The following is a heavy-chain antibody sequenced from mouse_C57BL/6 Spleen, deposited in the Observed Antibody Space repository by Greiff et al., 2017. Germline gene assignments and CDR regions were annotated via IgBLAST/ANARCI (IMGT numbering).Heavy chain of an antibody. CDR2: IDPSDSYT. Sequence: QVQLQQPGAELVRPGTSVKLSCKASGYTFTSYWMHWVKQRPGQGLEWIGVIDPSDSYTNYNQKFKGKATLTVDTSSSTAYMQLSSLTSEDSAVYYCARGVYDYEGYFDVWGTGTTVTVSS. CDR3: ARGVYDYEGYFDV. J-gene: IGHJ1*03. D-gene: IGHD2-4*01. V-gene: IGHV1-59*01. CDR1: GYTFTSYW.